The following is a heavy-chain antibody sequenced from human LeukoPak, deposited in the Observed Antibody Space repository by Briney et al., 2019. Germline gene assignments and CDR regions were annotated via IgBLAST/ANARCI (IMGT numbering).Heavy chain of an antibody. D-gene: IGHD4-17*01. CDR2: INHSGST. Sequence: SETLSLTCAVYGGSFSGYYWSWIRQPPGKGPEWIGKINHSGSTNYNPSLKSRVTISVDTSKNQFSLKLSSVTAADTAVYYCAIGYGDYVSSNYYSYYMDVWGKGTTVTVSS. J-gene: IGHJ6*03. CDR3: AIGYGDYVSSNYYSYYMDV. CDR1: GGSFSGYY. V-gene: IGHV4-34*01.